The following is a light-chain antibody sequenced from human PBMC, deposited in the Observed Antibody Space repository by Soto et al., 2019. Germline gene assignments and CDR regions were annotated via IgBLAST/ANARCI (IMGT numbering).Light chain of an antibody. V-gene: IGKV3-20*01. CDR1: QSVSSSY. CDR3: HQYGSSPPYT. J-gene: IGKJ2*01. Sequence: EIVLTQSPGTLSLSPGERATLSCRASQSVSSSYLDWYQQKPGQAPRLLIYVASSRATGIPDRFSGSGSGTGFTLTISRLEPEDFAVYYCHQYGSSPPYTFGQGTKLEIK. CDR2: VAS.